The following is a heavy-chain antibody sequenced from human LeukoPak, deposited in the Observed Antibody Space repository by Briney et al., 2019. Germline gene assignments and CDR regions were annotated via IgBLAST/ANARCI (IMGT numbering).Heavy chain of an antibody. Sequence: PSETLSLTCTVSGGSISSGGYYWSWIRQPPGKGLEWIGYIYHSGSTYYNPSLKSRVTISVDRSKNQFSLKLSSVTAADTAVYYCARVNYGGNQQSNNFDYWGQGTLVTVSS. CDR2: IYHSGST. V-gene: IGHV4-30-2*01. D-gene: IGHD4-23*01. CDR1: GGSISSGGYY. J-gene: IGHJ4*02. CDR3: ARVNYGGNQQSNNFDY.